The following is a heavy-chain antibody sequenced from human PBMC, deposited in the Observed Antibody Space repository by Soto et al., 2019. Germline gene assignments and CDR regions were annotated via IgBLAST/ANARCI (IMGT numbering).Heavy chain of an antibody. CDR3: AKLSCTSSTCYFPGWFDP. CDR2: VYYSGSS. V-gene: IGHV4-31*03. CDR1: GDSISGGASF. D-gene: IGHD2-2*01. J-gene: IGHJ5*02. Sequence: SETLSLTCTVSGDSISGGASFWSWIRQPPXKGLEWIANVYYSGSSYYNPSLKSRLTISVDTTKNQFSLQLKSMTAADTAVYYCAKLSCTSSTCYFPGWFDPWGQGTLVTVSS.